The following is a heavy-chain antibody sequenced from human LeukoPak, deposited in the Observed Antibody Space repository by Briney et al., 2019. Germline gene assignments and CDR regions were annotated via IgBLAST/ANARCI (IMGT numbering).Heavy chain of an antibody. CDR3: TTESGGEYPDY. CDR1: GYTFTGYY. D-gene: IGHD3-16*01. V-gene: IGHV1-2*02. J-gene: IGHJ4*02. Sequence: ASVKVPCKASGYTFTGYYMHWVRQAPGQGLEWMGWINPNSGGTNYAQKFQGRVTMTRDTSISTAYMELSRLRSDDTAVYYCTTESGGEYPDYWGQGTLVTVSS. CDR2: INPNSGGT.